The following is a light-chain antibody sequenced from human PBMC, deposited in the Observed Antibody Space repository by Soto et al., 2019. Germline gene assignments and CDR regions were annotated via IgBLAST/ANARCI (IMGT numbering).Light chain of an antibody. V-gene: IGKV1-5*01. CDR3: QQANSFPFA. CDR1: QSISTW. Sequence: DIQMTQSPSTLSASVGDRVTITCRASQSISTWLAWYQQKPGKAPKLLIYDASSLESGVPSRFRGSGSGTEFTLTISSLQPEDFATYYCQQANSFPFAFGQGTRLEIK. CDR2: DAS. J-gene: IGKJ5*01.